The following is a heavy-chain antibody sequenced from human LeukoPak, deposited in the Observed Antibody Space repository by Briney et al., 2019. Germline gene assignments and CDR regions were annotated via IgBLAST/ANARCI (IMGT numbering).Heavy chain of an antibody. CDR1: GASISSYY. CDR2: IYDSGTT. CDR3: ARESKSYDGSGFYHDY. D-gene: IGHD3-22*01. J-gene: IGHJ4*02. Sequence: SETLSLTCTVSGASISSYYWSWIRQPPGKGLEWIGCIYDSGTTYYNPSLKSRVTISMDTSKNQLSLKLSSVTAADTAVYYCARESKSYDGSGFYHDYWGQGTLVAVSS. V-gene: IGHV4-59*12.